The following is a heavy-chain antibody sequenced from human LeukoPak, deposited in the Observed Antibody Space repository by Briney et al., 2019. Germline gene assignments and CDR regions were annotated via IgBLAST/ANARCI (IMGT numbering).Heavy chain of an antibody. V-gene: IGHV4-39*07. D-gene: IGHD1-26*01. CDR2: IYYSGST. CDR1: GGSISSSSYY. Sequence: PSETLSLTCTVSGGSISSSSYYWGWIRQPPGKGLEWIGSIYYSGSTYYNPSLKSRVTISADTSKNQISLKLSSVTAADTAVYYCARGRIVGATMGAFDIWGQGTMVTVSS. J-gene: IGHJ3*02. CDR3: ARGRIVGATMGAFDI.